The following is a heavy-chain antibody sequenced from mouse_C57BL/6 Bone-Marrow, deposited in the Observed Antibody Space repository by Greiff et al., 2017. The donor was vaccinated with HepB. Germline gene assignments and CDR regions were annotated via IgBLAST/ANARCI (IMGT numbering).Heavy chain of an antibody. CDR1: GYAFSSSW. Sequence: VQLVESGPELVKPGASVKISCKASGYAFSSSWMNWVKQRPGKGLEWIGRIYPGDGDTNYNGKFKGKATLTADKSSSTAYMQLSSLTSEDSAVYFCALLITTVVGGYFDYWGQGTTLTVSS. J-gene: IGHJ2*01. D-gene: IGHD1-1*01. V-gene: IGHV1-82*01. CDR3: ALLITTVVGGYFDY. CDR2: IYPGDGDT.